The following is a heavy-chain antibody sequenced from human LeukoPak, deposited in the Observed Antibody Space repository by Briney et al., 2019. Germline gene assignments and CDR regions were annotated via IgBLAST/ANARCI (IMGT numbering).Heavy chain of an antibody. D-gene: IGHD3-10*01. Sequence: SETLSLTCTVSGGSINIKNYNWDWIRQSPGKGLEWIGSVYFSGSTFYNPSLESRVTISVDTSKNHFYLKLRSVTAADTAVYYCARHAYGSGSYYRPRGYYMDVWGKGTTVTISS. CDR3: ARHAYGSGSYYRPRGYYMDV. CDR1: GGSINIKNYN. V-gene: IGHV4-39*07. CDR2: VYFSGST. J-gene: IGHJ6*03.